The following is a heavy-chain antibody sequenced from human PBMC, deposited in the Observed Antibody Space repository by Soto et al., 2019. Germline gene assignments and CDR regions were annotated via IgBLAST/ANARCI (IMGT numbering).Heavy chain of an antibody. CDR1: GFTLSNYA. J-gene: IGHJ4*02. CDR2: ISGSGDST. V-gene: IGHV3-23*01. CDR3: AKTGPYCSSTSCYYFDY. D-gene: IGHD2-2*01. Sequence: PGGSLRLSCAASGFTLSNYAMSWVRQAPGQGLEWVSAISGSGDSTYYADSVKGRFTISRDNSENTLYLQMNSLRAEDTAVYYCAKTGPYCSSTSCYYFDYWGQGTLVTVSS.